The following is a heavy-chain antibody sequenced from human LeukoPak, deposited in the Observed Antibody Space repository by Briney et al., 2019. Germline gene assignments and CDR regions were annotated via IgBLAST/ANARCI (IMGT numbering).Heavy chain of an antibody. Sequence: GGSLSLSCTGSELPLGDIAMAWVRQAPGKGLEGVVFFRSEAYGETTEYAASVRDRFTISRDNSRSVAYLQMNSLKTEDTAMYYCARGPILLWLHNGMDVWGQGTTVTVSS. D-gene: IGHD3-10*01. V-gene: IGHV3-49*04. J-gene: IGHJ6*02. CDR1: ELPLGDIA. CDR3: ARGPILLWLHNGMDV. CDR2: FRSEAYGETT.